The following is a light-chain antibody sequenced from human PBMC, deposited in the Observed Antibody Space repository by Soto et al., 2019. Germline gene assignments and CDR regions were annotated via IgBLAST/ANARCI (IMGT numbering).Light chain of an antibody. CDR2: GAS. CDR1: QSVSSSY. J-gene: IGKJ1*01. CDR3: QQGEA. V-gene: IGKV3-20*01. Sequence: EIVLTQSPGTLSLSPGERATLSCRASQSVSSSYLAWYQQKPGQAPRLLIYGASSRATGIPDRFSGSGSGTDFTLTTSRLEPEDFAVYYCQQGEAFGQGTRWIS.